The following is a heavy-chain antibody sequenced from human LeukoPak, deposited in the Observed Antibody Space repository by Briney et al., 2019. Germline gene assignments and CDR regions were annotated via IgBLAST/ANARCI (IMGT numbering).Heavy chain of an antibody. V-gene: IGHV1-18*01. CDR1: GYTFTSYG. D-gene: IGHD3-22*01. CDR3: ATTQEGMEYYYDSSGYYYFDY. J-gene: IGHJ4*02. Sequence: ASVKVSCKASGYTFTSYGISWVRQAPGQGLEWMGWISAYNGNTNYAQKLQGRVTMTTDTSTSTAYIELRSLRSDDAAVYYCATTQEGMEYYYDSSGYYYFDYWGQGTLVTVSS. CDR2: ISAYNGNT.